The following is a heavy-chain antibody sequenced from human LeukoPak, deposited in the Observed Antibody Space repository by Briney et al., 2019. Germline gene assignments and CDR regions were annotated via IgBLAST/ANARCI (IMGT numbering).Heavy chain of an antibody. CDR3: ARGPIQLWIHNAMDV. J-gene: IGHJ6*02. D-gene: IGHD5-18*01. V-gene: IGHV3-49*04. Sequence: PGRSLRLSCTGSGFTFGDHAMSWVRQAPGKGLEWVGFIRSKAYRGTTEYAASVKGRFTISRDDSACIAYLQMNSLRTEDTAVYYCARGPIQLWIHNAMDVWGQGTTVTVSS. CDR1: GFTFGDHA. CDR2: IRSKAYRGTT.